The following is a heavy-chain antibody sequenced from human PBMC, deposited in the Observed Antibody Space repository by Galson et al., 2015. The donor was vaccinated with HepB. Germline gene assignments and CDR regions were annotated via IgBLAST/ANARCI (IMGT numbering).Heavy chain of an antibody. V-gene: IGHV3-30*04. Sequence: SLRLSCAASGFTFSSYTMNWVRQTPGQGLEWVALLSSAENNIYYADSVRGRFTISRDNSTDTLYLQINSLRAEDTAVYYCARTFYFDCWGQGTLVTVSS. CDR3: ARTFYFDC. J-gene: IGHJ4*02. CDR2: LSSAENNI. CDR1: GFTFSSYT.